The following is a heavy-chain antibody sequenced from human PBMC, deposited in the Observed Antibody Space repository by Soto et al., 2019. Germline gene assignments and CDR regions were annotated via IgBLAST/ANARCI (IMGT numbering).Heavy chain of an antibody. CDR3: ARSRGYYPDY. V-gene: IGHV4-30-2*01. J-gene: IGHJ4*02. D-gene: IGHD5-12*01. CDR2: IYHSGST. Sequence: PSETLSLTCAVSGGSISSGGYSWSWIRQPPGKGLEWIGYIYHSGSTYYNPSLKSRVTISVDRSKNQFSLKLSSVTAADTAVYYCARSRGYYPDYWGQGTLVTV. CDR1: GGSISSGGYS.